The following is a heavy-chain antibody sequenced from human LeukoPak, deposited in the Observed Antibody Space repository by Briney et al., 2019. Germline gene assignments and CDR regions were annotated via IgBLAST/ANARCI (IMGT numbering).Heavy chain of an antibody. CDR1: GFTFSTQW. CDR3: ASSPIAVALPSY. V-gene: IGHV3-7*01. CDR2: IEEDGSQQ. Sequence: PGGSLRLSCAASGFTFSTQWMSWVRQAPGKGLEWVANIEEDGSQQFYVDSVRGRFTITRDNAKKSLYLQMNSLRVEDTGVYYSASSPIAVALPSYWGQGTLITVSS. J-gene: IGHJ4*02. D-gene: IGHD6-19*01.